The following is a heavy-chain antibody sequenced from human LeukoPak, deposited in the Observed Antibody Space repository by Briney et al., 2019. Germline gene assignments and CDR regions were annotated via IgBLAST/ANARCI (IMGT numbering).Heavy chain of an antibody. CDR3: AKGITIFPNWFDP. J-gene: IGHJ5*02. CDR1: GFTFRSHD. Sequence: QPGGSLRLSCAASGFTFRSHDMSWVRQAPGRGLEWVSGISASGGSTFYADSVKGRFTISRDNSKNTLYLQMNSLRAEDTAVYYCAKGITIFPNWFDPWGQGTLVTVSS. V-gene: IGHV3-23*01. CDR2: ISASGGST. D-gene: IGHD3-3*01.